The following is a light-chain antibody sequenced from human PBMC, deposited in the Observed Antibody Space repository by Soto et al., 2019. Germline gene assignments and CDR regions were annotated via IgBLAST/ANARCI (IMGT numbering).Light chain of an antibody. CDR3: QQYVHSPHT. V-gene: IGKV3-20*01. Sequence: DIVLTQSPGTLSLSPGETATLSCRAGQRITWNYVAWYQQKPGQAPSLLIYGASIRATGVPDRFSGSGSGTDFTLTISRLESEDFAVYYCQQYVHSPHTFGQGTNLEIK. CDR1: QRITWNY. J-gene: IGKJ2*01. CDR2: GAS.